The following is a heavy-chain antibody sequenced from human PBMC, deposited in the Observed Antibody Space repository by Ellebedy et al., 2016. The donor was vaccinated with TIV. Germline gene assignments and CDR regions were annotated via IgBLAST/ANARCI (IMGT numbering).Heavy chain of an antibody. CDR1: GYTFTTYY. CDR3: ARAFYGSGARFDY. D-gene: IGHD3-10*01. J-gene: IGHJ4*02. V-gene: IGHV1-46*04. Sequence: AASVKVSCKASGYTFTTYYIHWVRQAPGQGLEWMGVVNPSGGSATYAQTLQGRVTMTRDTSTSTAYMELNSLRSEDTAVYFCARAFYGSGARFDYWGQGTLVTVSS. CDR2: VNPSGGSA.